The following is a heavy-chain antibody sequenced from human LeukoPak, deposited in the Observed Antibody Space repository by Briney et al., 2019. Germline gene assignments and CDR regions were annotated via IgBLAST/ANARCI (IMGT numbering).Heavy chain of an antibody. Sequence: PSETLSRTCTVSGGSISSYYWSWIRQPAGKGLEWIGRIYTSGSTNYNPSLKSRLTMSIDTSKNQFSLKLSSVTAADTAVYYCARGCSSTSCYLRMDVWGQGTTVTVSS. D-gene: IGHD2-2*01. CDR1: GGSISSYY. CDR3: ARGCSSTSCYLRMDV. V-gene: IGHV4-4*07. J-gene: IGHJ6*02. CDR2: IYTSGST.